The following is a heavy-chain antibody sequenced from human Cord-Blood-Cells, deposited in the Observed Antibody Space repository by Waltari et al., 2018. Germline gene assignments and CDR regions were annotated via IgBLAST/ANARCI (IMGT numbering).Heavy chain of an antibody. D-gene: IGHD6-13*01. CDR3: ARDYSSYYYYMDV. J-gene: IGHJ6*03. CDR2: IYSGGST. Sequence: EVQLVESGGGLIQPGGSLRLSCAASGFTVSSTYISWVRQAPGKGLEWVSVIYSGGSTYYADSVKGRFTISRDNSKNTLYLQMNSLRAEDTAVYYCARDYSSYYYYMDVWGKGTTVTVSS. V-gene: IGHV3-53*01. CDR1: GFTVSSTY.